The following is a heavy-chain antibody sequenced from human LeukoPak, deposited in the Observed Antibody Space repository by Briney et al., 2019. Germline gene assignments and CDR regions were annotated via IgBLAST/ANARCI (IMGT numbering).Heavy chain of an antibody. CDR2: IYHSGST. Sequence: RPSETLSLTCTVSGYSISSGYYWGWIRQPPGKGLEWIGSIYHSGSTYYNPSLKSRVTISVDTSKNQFSLKLSSVTAADTAVYYCARDYSGSYLVYFQHWGQGTLVTVSS. J-gene: IGHJ1*01. CDR1: GYSISSGYY. D-gene: IGHD1-26*01. V-gene: IGHV4-38-2*02. CDR3: ARDYSGSYLVYFQH.